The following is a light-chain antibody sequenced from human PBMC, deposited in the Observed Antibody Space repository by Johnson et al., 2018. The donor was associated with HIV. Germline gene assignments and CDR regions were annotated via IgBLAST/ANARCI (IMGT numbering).Light chain of an antibody. J-gene: IGLJ1*01. CDR1: NSNIGNNY. Sequence: QSVLTQPPSVSAAPGQKVTISCSGSNSNIGNNYVSWYQQVPGTAPKLLIYDNSKRPSGIPDRFSGSKSGTSATLGITGLQTGDEADYYCGTWDSSLSAGVFGTGTKVTVL. CDR2: DNS. CDR3: GTWDSSLSAGV. V-gene: IGLV1-51*01.